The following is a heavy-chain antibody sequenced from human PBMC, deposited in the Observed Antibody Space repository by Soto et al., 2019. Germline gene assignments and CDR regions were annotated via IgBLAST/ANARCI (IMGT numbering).Heavy chain of an antibody. J-gene: IGHJ6*03. V-gene: IGHV1-18*01. CDR1: GYTFTSYG. D-gene: IGHD5-18*01. CDR3: ARVVDTAMVTYYYYYMDV. CDR2: ISAYNGNT. Sequence: ASVKVSCKASGYTFTSYGISWVRQAPGQGLEWMGWISAYNGNTNYAQKLQGRVTMTTDTSTSTAYMGLRSLRSDDTAVYYCARVVDTAMVTYYYYYMDVWGKGTTVTVSS.